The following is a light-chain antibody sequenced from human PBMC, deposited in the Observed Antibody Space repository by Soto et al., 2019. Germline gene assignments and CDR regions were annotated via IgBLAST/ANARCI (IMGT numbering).Light chain of an antibody. CDR1: QSVSSSY. J-gene: IGKJ5*01. V-gene: IGKV3-20*01. CDR2: GAS. Sequence: EIVLTQSPGTLSLSPGERATLSCRASQSVSSSYLAWYQQKPGQAPRLLIYGASSRATGIPARFSGSGSGTDFTTTISRLEPEDFAVYYCQQYGSTPPITFGQGTRLEIK. CDR3: QQYGSTPPIT.